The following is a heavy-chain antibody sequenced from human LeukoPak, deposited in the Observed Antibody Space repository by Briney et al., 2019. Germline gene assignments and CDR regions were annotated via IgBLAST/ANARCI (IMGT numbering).Heavy chain of an antibody. CDR3: ARRRYSGSSQHFDY. Sequence: GGSLRLSCAASGFTFSSYAMSWVRQAPGKGLEWVSAISRSGDSTYYADSVKGRFTISRDNSKNTLYLQMNSLRAEDTAVYYCARRRYSGSSQHFDYWGQGTLVTVSS. D-gene: IGHD1-26*01. V-gene: IGHV3-23*01. CDR1: GFTFSSYA. CDR2: ISRSGDST. J-gene: IGHJ4*02.